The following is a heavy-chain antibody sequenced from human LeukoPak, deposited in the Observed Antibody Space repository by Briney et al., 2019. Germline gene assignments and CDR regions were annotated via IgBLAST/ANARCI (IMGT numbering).Heavy chain of an antibody. CDR1: GFTFSSYA. V-gene: IGHV3-23*01. D-gene: IGHD5-18*01. CDR3: AKVDRGYSYGCCDY. CDR2: ISGNGGST. Sequence: GGSLRLSCAASGFTFSSYAMSWVRQAPGKGLEWVSAISGNGGSTYYADSVKGRFTISRDNSKNTLYLQMNSLRAEDTAVYYCAKVDRGYSYGCCDYWGQGTLVTVSS. J-gene: IGHJ4*02.